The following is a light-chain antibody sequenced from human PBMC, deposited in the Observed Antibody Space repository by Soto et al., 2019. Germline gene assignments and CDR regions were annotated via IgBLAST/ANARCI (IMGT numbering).Light chain of an antibody. V-gene: IGKV3-20*01. Sequence: EIVLTQSPCTLSLSPVERATLSCRGSQSVSSSYLAWYQQKPGQAPRLLIYGASSRATGIPDRFSGSGSGTDFTLPISRLEPEDFAMYYCQQYGSSPLTFGGGTKVDIK. CDR1: QSVSSSY. J-gene: IGKJ4*01. CDR2: GAS. CDR3: QQYGSSPLT.